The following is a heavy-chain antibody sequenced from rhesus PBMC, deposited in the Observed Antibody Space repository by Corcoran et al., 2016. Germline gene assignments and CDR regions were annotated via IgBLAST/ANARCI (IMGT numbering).Heavy chain of an antibody. CDR3: ARTPGNRFDV. D-gene: IGHD2-39*01. V-gene: IGHV4-99*01. CDR2: ISGSRGSN. J-gene: IGHJ5-1*01. Sequence: QVQLQESGPGLVKPSETLSLTCAVSGYSISSGYYWGWIRQPPGKGLEYIGYISGSRGSNHYNPALKSRGTMSKDTSKNQFSLKLSSVTAADTAVYDCARTPGNRFDVWGPGVLVTVSS. CDR1: GYSISSGYY.